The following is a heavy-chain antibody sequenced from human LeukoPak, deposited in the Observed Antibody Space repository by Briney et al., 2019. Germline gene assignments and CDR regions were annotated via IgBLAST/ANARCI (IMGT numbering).Heavy chain of an antibody. CDR2: IWYDGSSK. J-gene: IGHJ4*02. V-gene: IGHV3-33*06. D-gene: IGHD3-22*01. Sequence: QSGGSLRLSCAASGFTFSSYGMHWVRQAPGKGLEWVAVIWYDGSSKYYADSVKGRFTISRDNSKNTLYLQMNSLRAEDTAVYYCAKDALYDSSGIDYWGQGTLVTVSS. CDR3: AKDALYDSSGIDY. CDR1: GFTFSSYG.